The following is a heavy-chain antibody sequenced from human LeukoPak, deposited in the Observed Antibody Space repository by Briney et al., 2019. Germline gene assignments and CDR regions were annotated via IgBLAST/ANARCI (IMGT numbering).Heavy chain of an antibody. CDR1: GFNFGDYA. CDR2: ITNKAFGGTA. V-gene: IGHV3-49*03. CDR3: TRDEYGSGSNFFDY. D-gene: IGHD2-15*01. Sequence: GGSLRLSCTASGFNFGDYAMSWFRQAPEKGLEGVGFITNKAFGGTAEYAASVKGRFTISRDDSRSIAYLQMDNLRTEDTGVYYCTRDEYGSGSNFFDYWGQGTLVTVST. J-gene: IGHJ4*02.